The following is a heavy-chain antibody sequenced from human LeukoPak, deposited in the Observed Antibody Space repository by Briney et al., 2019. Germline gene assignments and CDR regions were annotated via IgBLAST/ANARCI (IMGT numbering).Heavy chain of an antibody. J-gene: IGHJ4*02. Sequence: GGSLRLSCAASGFTSNDYFISWIRQAPGKGLEWVSSISSSSSYIYYADSVKGRFTISRDNAKNSLYLQMNSLRAEDTAVYYCARDARGLILIDYWGQGTLVTVSS. D-gene: IGHD6-19*01. CDR3: ARDARGLILIDY. V-gene: IGHV3-11*06. CDR1: GFTSNDYF. CDR2: ISSSSSYI.